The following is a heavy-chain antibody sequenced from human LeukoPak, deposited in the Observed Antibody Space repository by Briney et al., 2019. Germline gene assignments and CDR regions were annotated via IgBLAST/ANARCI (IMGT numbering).Heavy chain of an antibody. D-gene: IGHD3-22*01. V-gene: IGHV4-4*09. CDR2: IYTSGST. CDR1: GGSISSYY. CDR3: ARHPRGYCYDSSGYYFAFDI. Sequence: PSETLSLTSTVSGGSISSYYWSWIRQPPGKGLEWIGYIYTSGSTNYNPSLKSRVTISVDTSKNQFSLKLSSVSAAHTAVDYCARHPRGYCYDSSGYYFAFDIWGQGTMVTVSS. J-gene: IGHJ3*02.